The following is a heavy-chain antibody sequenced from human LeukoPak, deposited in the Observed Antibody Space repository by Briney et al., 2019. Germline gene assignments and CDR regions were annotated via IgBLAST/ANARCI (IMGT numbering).Heavy chain of an antibody. CDR2: ISDSKT. CDR3: AHYSSSWYLDYFDY. CDR1: GFTVSSDA. V-gene: IGHV3-23*01. J-gene: IGHJ4*02. Sequence: PGGSLRLSCVASGFTVSSDAMTWVRQAPGKGLEWVAAISDSKTYYTDSVRGRFTISRDDPKNTLFLQMNSLRAEDTAVYYRAHYSSSWYLDYFDYWGQGTLVTVSS. D-gene: IGHD6-13*01.